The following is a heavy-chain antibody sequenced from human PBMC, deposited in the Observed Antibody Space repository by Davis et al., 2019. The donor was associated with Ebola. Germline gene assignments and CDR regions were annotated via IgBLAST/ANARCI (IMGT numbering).Heavy chain of an antibody. V-gene: IGHV1-8*01. Sequence: ASVKVSCKASGYTFTNYDINWVRQASGQGLEWMGWMNPNSGHTGYAQKFQGRVTLTRDTSTSTAHMELSSLRSDDTAVYYCARAPAGSNWNYGGNWFDPRGQGTLVSVSS. CDR3: ARAPAGSNWNYGGNWFDP. CDR2: MNPNSGHT. J-gene: IGHJ5*02. D-gene: IGHD1-7*01. CDR1: GYTFTNYD.